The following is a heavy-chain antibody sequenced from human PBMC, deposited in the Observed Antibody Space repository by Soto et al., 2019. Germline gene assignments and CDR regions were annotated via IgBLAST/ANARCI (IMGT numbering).Heavy chain of an antibody. D-gene: IGHD5-18*01. J-gene: IGHJ4*02. Sequence: QVQLVESGGGVVQPGRSLRLSCAASGFTFSSYGMHWVRQAPGKGLEWVAVISYDGSNKYYADSVKGRFTISRDNSKNTLYRQMNSLRAEDTAVYYCAKGIDGVDTAMARFDYWGQGTLVTVSS. V-gene: IGHV3-30*18. CDR2: ISYDGSNK. CDR1: GFTFSSYG. CDR3: AKGIDGVDTAMARFDY.